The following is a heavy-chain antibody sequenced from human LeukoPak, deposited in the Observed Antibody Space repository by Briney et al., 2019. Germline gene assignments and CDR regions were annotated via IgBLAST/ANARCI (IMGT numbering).Heavy chain of an antibody. CDR3: ARQTGSGLFILP. D-gene: IGHD3/OR15-3a*01. J-gene: IGHJ4*02. Sequence: SETLSLTCTVSGVSISSSNSYWGWIRQPPGKGLEWIGSIYYSGNTYYNASLKSQVSISIDTSKDQFSLKLTSVTAADTAVYYCARQTGSGLFILPGGQGTLVTVSS. CDR2: IYYSGNT. V-gene: IGHV4-39*01. CDR1: GVSISSSNSY.